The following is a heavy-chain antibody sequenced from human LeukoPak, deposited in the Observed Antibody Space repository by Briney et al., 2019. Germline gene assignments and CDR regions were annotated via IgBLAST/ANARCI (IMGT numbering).Heavy chain of an antibody. Sequence: ASVKVSCKASGYTFTGYYMHWVRQAPGQGLEWMGWINPNSGGTNYAQKFQGRVTMTRDTSISTAYMGLSRLRSDDTAVYYCARANYYDSSGYWAWFDYWGQGTLVTVSS. CDR1: GYTFTGYY. D-gene: IGHD3-22*01. CDR3: ARANYYDSSGYWAWFDY. CDR2: INPNSGGT. V-gene: IGHV1-2*02. J-gene: IGHJ4*02.